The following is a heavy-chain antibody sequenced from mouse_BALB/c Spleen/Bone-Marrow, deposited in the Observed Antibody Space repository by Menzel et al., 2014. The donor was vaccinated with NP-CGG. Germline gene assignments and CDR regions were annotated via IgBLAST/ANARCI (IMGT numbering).Heavy chain of an antibody. CDR3: ARGAWARGYFDY. D-gene: IGHD4-1*01. Sequence: EVKLMESGAELVRPGALVKLSCKASGFNIKDYYLHWVKQGPEQGLEWIGWIDPEKGNTKYDPKFQGKASILADTSSNTAYLQLSSLTSEDTAVYYCARGAWARGYFDYWGQGTTLTVSS. V-gene: IGHV14-1*02. CDR1: GFNIKDYY. J-gene: IGHJ2*01. CDR2: IDPEKGNT.